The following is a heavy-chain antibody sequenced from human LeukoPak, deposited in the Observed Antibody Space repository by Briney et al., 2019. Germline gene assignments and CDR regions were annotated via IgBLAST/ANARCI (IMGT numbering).Heavy chain of an antibody. J-gene: IGHJ3*02. CDR3: AKDGLLGSEEVGALDI. CDR1: GFTFSSYS. CDR2: ISGSGGST. Sequence: PGGSLRLSCAASGFTFSSYSMNWVRQAPGKGLEWVSAISGSGGSTYYADSVKGRFTISRDNFKNTLYLQMNSLRAEDTAVHYCAKDGLLGSEEVGALDIWGQGTMVTVSS. V-gene: IGHV3-23*01. D-gene: IGHD3-10*01.